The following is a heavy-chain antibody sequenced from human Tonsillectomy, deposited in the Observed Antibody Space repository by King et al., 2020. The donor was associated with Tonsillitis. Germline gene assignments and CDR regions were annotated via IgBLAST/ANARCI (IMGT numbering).Heavy chain of an antibody. CDR2: IYYSGST. CDR3: ASHGSDGYNDTSQH. D-gene: IGHD5-24*01. Sequence: QLQESGPGLVKPSETLSLTCTVSGGSINSNSYYWGWIRQPPGKGLEWIGSIYYSGSTYYNPSLKSRVTMSVDTSKNQFSLKLSSVTAADTAVYYCASHGSDGYNDTSQHWRQRTLVTLSS. CDR1: GGSINSNSYY. V-gene: IGHV4-39*01. J-gene: IGHJ1*01.